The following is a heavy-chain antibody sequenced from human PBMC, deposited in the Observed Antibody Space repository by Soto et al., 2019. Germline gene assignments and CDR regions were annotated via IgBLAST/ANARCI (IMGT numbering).Heavy chain of an antibody. CDR1: GFTFSSYA. Sequence: GGSLRLSCAASGFTFSSYAMSWVRQAPGKGLEWVSAISGSGGSTYYADSVKGRFTISRDNSKNTLYLQMNSLRAEDTAVYYCASPIRGYCSGGSCYSLGAFDIWGQGTMVTVSS. CDR3: ASPIRGYCSGGSCYSLGAFDI. D-gene: IGHD2-15*01. J-gene: IGHJ3*02. V-gene: IGHV3-23*01. CDR2: ISGSGGST.